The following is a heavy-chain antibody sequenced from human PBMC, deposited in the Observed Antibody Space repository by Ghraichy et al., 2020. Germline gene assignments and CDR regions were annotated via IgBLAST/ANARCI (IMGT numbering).Heavy chain of an antibody. Sequence: GGSLRLSCAASGFTFSIYTMNWVRQAPGTGLEWVSTLGADGRSTFYADSVKGRFTISRDKSKRTMYLQMNSLRADDTAVYYCAKEGGRLGEGAFDVWGQGTKVTVSS. V-gene: IGHV3-23*01. J-gene: IGHJ3*01. CDR2: LGADGRST. D-gene: IGHD3-10*01. CDR3: AKEGGRLGEGAFDV. CDR1: GFTFSIYT.